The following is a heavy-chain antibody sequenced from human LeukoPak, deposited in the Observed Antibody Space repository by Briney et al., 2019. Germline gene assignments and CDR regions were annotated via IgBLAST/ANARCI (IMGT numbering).Heavy chain of an antibody. Sequence: PGGSLRLSCAASGFTFSSYGMHWVRQAPGKGLEWVAVIWYDGSNKYYADSVKGRFTISRDNSKNTRYLQMNSLRAEDTAVYYCAKDVGGYDGPFYYWGQGTLVTVSS. CDR2: IWYDGSNK. J-gene: IGHJ4*02. CDR3: AKDVGGYDGPFYY. D-gene: IGHD5-12*01. CDR1: GFTFSSYG. V-gene: IGHV3-33*06.